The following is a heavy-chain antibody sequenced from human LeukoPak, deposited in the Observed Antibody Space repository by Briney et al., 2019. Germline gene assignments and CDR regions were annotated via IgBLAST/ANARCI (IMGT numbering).Heavy chain of an antibody. D-gene: IGHD3-9*01. CDR2: ISSSGSTI. CDR1: GFTLSDYY. J-gene: IGHJ5*02. Sequence: PGGSLRLSCAASGFTLSDYYMSWIRQAPGKGLERVSYISSSGSTIYYADSVKGRFTISRDNAKNSLYLQMNSLRAEDTAVYYCARDPILTGYNWFDPWGQGTLVTVSS. CDR3: ARDPILTGYNWFDP. V-gene: IGHV3-11*01.